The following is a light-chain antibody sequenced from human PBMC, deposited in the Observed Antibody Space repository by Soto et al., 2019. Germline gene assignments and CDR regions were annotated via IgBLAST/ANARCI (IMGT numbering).Light chain of an antibody. CDR1: SSDVGGYNY. CDR2: EVT. CDR3: SSYAASNNFYFV. J-gene: IGLJ3*02. V-gene: IGLV2-8*02. Sequence: QCALTKPPSATRSPGQSVTISCTRTSSDVGGYNYVSWYQQYPGRAPKLMIYEVTKRPSGVPDRFSGSKSGNTASLTVSGLQAEDEADYYCSSYAASNNFYFVFGGGTKVTVL.